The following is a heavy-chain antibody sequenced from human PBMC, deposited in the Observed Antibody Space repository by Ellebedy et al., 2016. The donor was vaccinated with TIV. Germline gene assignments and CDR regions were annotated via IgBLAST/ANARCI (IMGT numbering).Heavy chain of an antibody. CDR1: GCNFRNYI. D-gene: IGHD1-26*01. CDR2: ISPYTGDV. J-gene: IGHJ4*02. CDR3: ARDMVQGMVARYLWFDF. Sequence: ASVKVSCKASGCNFRNYIISWLRQAPGQGPEWMGWISPYTGDVKFAQKFQGRVTMTTDASTSTAYMELANLRSDDTAVFYCARDMVQGMVARYLWFDFWGQGTLVTVSS. V-gene: IGHV1-18*01.